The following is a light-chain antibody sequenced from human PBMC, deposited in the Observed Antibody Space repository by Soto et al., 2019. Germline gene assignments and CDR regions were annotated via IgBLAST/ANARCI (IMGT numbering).Light chain of an antibody. CDR1: QSVLYSSNNKNY. Sequence: DIVMTQSPDSLAVSLGERATINCKSSQSVLYSSNNKNYLAWYQQKPGQPPKLLIYWASTRESGVPDRYSGSGSGTDFTLTISSLQAEDGAVYYCQQYYSTPFTFDPGTKVDIK. J-gene: IGKJ3*01. CDR2: WAS. CDR3: QQYYSTPFT. V-gene: IGKV4-1*01.